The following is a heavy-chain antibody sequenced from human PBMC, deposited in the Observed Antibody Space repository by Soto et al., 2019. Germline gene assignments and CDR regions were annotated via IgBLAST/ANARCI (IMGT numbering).Heavy chain of an antibody. J-gene: IGHJ5*02. CDR3: AREGRHSGGMRESWFDP. CDR2: IFYTGAT. CDR1: GDSISSRSHY. Sequence: SQTLSLTCAVSGDSISSRSHYWNWIRRVPGKGLEFIGYIFYTGATYYNPSLRGRISMSVDTSKNQFSLTLRSVTAADTAIYYCAREGRHSGGMRESWFDPWGQGTQVTVSS. D-gene: IGHD3-10*01. V-gene: IGHV4-31*02.